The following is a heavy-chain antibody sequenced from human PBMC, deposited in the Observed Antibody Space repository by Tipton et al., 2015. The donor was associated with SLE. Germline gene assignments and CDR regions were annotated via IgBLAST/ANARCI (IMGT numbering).Heavy chain of an antibody. CDR2: LSHNGVT. J-gene: IGHJ4*02. CDR1: GYSISCGHY. V-gene: IGHV4-38-2*01. D-gene: IGHD3-16*01. Sequence: TLSLTCVVSGYSISCGHYWGWIRQPPGKGLEWVGSLSHNGVTAYNPPLRNRVTIFGDRSKNHFSLSLTSVTAADTAVYYCARMEGMITYGGIAGLWGQGTVVTVSS. CDR3: ARMEGMITYGGIAGL.